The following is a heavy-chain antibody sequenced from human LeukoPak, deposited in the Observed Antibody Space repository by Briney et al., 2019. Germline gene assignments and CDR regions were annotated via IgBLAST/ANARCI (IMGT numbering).Heavy chain of an antibody. CDR3: ARDLHYNYYDSSGPGGPNAFDI. D-gene: IGHD3-22*01. J-gene: IGHJ3*02. CDR2: IIPILGIA. Sequence: SVKVSCKASGGTFSSYAISWVRQAPGRGLEWMGRIIPILGIANYAQKFQGRVTITADKSTSTAYMELSSLRSEDTAVYYCARDLHYNYYDSSGPGGPNAFDIWGQGTMVTVSS. CDR1: GGTFSSYA. V-gene: IGHV1-69*04.